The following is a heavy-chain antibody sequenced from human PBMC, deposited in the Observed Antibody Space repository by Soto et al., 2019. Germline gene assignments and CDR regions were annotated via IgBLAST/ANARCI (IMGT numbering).Heavy chain of an antibody. V-gene: IGHV3-23*01. J-gene: IGHJ5*02. CDR2: ISGGGATT. CDR1: GFPFSPYA. CDR3: AKDGGGTCYIGCWFDP. D-gene: IGHD2-15*01. Sequence: EVQLLESGGGLVQPGGPRRPSWAASGFPFSPYALPWVRQPPGKGLEGSSSISGGGATTYYADSVTGRFTISRDSSKNTLYLQMNSLRAEDTAIYYCAKDGGGTCYIGCWFDPWGQGTLVTVSS.